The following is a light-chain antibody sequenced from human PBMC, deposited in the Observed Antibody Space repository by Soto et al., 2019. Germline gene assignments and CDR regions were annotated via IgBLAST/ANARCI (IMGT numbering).Light chain of an antibody. J-gene: IGLJ2*01. V-gene: IGLV2-14*01. Sequence: QSALTQPASVSGSPGQSITISCTGTSSDVGGYNYVSWYQQHPGKAPKLMIYEVNNRPSGVSNRFSGSKSGNTASLTISGLQAEDEADYYCQSYDSSLRTVVFGGGTKVTVL. CDR3: QSYDSSLRTVV. CDR2: EVN. CDR1: SSDVGGYNY.